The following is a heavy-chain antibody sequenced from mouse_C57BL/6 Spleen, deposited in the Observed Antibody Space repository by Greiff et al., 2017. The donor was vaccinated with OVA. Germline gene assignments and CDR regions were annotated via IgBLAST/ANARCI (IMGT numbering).Heavy chain of an antibody. CDR2: ISSGSSTI. CDR1: GFTFSDYG. CDR3: ARNGFAY. J-gene: IGHJ3*01. Sequence: EVKLMESGGGLVKPGGSLKLSCAASGFTFSDYGMHWVRQAPEKGLEWVAYISSGSSTISYADTVKGRFTISRANAKNTLCLQMTSLRSEDTAMYYCARNGFAYGGQGTLVTVSA. V-gene: IGHV5-17*01.